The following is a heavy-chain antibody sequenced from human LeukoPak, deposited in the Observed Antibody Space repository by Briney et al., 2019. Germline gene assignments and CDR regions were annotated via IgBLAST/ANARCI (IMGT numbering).Heavy chain of an antibody. V-gene: IGHV3-23*01. CDR1: GFTFSSYA. J-gene: IGHJ4*02. CDR2: ISGSGGST. Sequence: PGGSLRLSCAASGFTFSSYAMSWVRQAPGKGLEWVSAISGSGGSTYYADSVKGRFTISRDNSKNTLYLQMNSLRAEDAAVYYCASIDFGVVDKFDYWGQGTLVTVSS. D-gene: IGHD3-3*01. CDR3: ASIDFGVVDKFDY.